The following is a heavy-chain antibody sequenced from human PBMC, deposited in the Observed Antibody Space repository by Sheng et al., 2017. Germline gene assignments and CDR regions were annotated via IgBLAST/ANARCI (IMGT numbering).Heavy chain of an antibody. J-gene: IGHJ6*03. CDR1: GFSFSTYA. CDR3: AKKSGSSPYYYYMDV. Sequence: EVQLLESGGGLVQPGGSLRLSCAASGFSFSTYAMTWVRQAPGKGLEWVSGISGSGDSTYYADSVKGRFTISRDNSKNTLYLQMNSLRAEDTAVYHCAKKSGSSPYYYYMDVWGQGTTVTVSS. V-gene: IGHV3-23*01. D-gene: IGHD2-15*01. CDR2: ISGSGDST.